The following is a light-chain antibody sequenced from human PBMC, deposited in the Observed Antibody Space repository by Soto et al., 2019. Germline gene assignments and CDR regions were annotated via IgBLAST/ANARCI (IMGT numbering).Light chain of an antibody. CDR2: DAF. J-gene: IGLJ2*01. V-gene: IGLV2-14*03. CDR1: SSDIGSYDY. Sequence: QSALTQPASVSGSPGQSITISCTGSSSDIGSYDYVSWYQHHPGKVPKLMIYDAFNRPSGVSNRFSGSKSGDTASQTISGLQAEDEADYYCSSYTSSSSVVFGGGTKVTVL. CDR3: SSYTSSSSVV.